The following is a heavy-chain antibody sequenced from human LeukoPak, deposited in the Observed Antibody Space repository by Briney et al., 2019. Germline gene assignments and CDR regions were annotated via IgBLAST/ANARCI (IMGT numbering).Heavy chain of an antibody. CDR3: AKDGGTHFDH. V-gene: IGHV3-48*01. D-gene: IGHD1-26*01. J-gene: IGHJ4*02. CDR2: ISSSGTTI. Sequence: GGSLGLSCAASGFTFRTSGMNWVRQAPGKGLEWVSYISSSGTTISYAQSVKGRFTITRDNAQNSLTLHMNTLRADDTAVYYCAKDGGTHFDHWGQGTLVTVSS. CDR1: GFTFRTSG.